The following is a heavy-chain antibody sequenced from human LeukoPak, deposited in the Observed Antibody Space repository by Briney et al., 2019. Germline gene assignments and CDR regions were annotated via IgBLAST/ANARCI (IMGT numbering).Heavy chain of an antibody. CDR1: ENTVTEVA. D-gene: IGHD2-15*01. Sequence: ASVKVSCKVSENTVTEVAIHWVRQTGQGLEWMGWMNPNSGNTGYAQKFQGRVTMTRNTSISTAYMELSSLRSEDTAVYYCARAGGYCGRISCPYYFDYWGQGSLVAVSS. CDR3: ARAGGYCGRISCPYYFDY. V-gene: IGHV1-8*01. J-gene: IGHJ4*02. CDR2: MNPNSGNT.